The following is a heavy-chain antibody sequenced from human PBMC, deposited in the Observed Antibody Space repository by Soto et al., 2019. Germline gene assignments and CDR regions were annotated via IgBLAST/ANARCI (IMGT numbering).Heavy chain of an antibody. CDR1: GGSISSYY. Sequence: SETLSLTCTVSGGSISSYYWSWIRQPPGKGLEWIGYIYYSGSTNYNPSLKSRVTISVDTSKNQFSLKLSSVTAADTAVYYCARYTPVNYFDYWGQGTLVTVSS. J-gene: IGHJ4*02. D-gene: IGHD2-2*02. CDR3: ARYTPVNYFDY. V-gene: IGHV4-59*01. CDR2: IYYSGST.